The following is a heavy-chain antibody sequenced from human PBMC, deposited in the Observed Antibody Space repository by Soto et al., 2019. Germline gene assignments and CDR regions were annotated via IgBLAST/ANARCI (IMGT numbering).Heavy chain of an antibody. V-gene: IGHV4-34*01. CDR1: GGSFSGYY. CDR3: ARDLNWNYGYYYGMDV. J-gene: IGHJ6*02. CDR2: INHSGST. D-gene: IGHD1-7*01. Sequence: SETLSLTCAVYGGSFSGYYWSWIRQPPGKGLEWIGEINHSGSTNYNPSLKSRVTISVDTSKNQFSLKLSSVTAADTAVYYCARDLNWNYGYYYGMDVWGQGTTVTLAS.